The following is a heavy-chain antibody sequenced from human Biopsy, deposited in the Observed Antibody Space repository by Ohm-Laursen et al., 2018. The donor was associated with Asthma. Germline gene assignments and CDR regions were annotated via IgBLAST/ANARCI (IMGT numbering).Heavy chain of an antibody. CDR3: VRGSSSWHHGPFHYYYGLDV. D-gene: IGHD6-13*01. V-gene: IGHV4-39*01. CDR1: SGSGGYMRSGNYY. CDR2: TYYSGTT. Sequence: SDTLSLTCSLSSGSGGYMRSGNYYWGWIRQPPGKGLEWIGSTYYSGTTYYNPSLESRVTVSADTSKNQFSLKLTSVTAADTAVYYCVRGSSSWHHGPFHYYYGLDVWGQGTTATVSS. J-gene: IGHJ6*02.